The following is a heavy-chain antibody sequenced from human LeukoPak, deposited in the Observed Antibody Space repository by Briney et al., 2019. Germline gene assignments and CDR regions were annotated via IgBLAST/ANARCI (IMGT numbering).Heavy chain of an antibody. J-gene: IGHJ3*02. CDR1: GFTFSDYY. CDR2: ISSSGSTI. CDR3: AKDGSSGSGSYDAFDI. V-gene: IGHV3-11*01. D-gene: IGHD3-10*01. Sequence: GGSLRLSCAASGFTFSDYYMSWIRQAPGKGLEWVSYISSSGSTIYYADSVKGRFTISRDNAKNSLYLQMNSLRAEDTALYYCAKDGSSGSGSYDAFDIWGQGTMVTVSS.